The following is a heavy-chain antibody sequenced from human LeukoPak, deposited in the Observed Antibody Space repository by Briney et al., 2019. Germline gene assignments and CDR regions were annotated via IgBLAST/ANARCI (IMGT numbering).Heavy chain of an antibody. V-gene: IGHV4-30-4*08. CDR3: ARRRESGWYHYFDY. Sequence: PSETLSLTCTVSGGSISSGDYYWSWIRQPPGKGLEWIGYIYYSGSTYYNPSLKSRVTISVDTSKNQFSLKLSSVTAADTAVYYCARRRESGWYHYFDYWGQGTLVTVSS. J-gene: IGHJ4*02. CDR1: GGSISSGDYY. CDR2: IYYSGST. D-gene: IGHD6-19*01.